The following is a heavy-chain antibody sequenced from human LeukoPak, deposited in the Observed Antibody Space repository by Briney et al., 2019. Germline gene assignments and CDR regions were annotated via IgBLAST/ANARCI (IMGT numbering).Heavy chain of an antibody. CDR3: ASTVLRYFDWFQYYFDY. D-gene: IGHD3-9*01. V-gene: IGHV3-66*01. CDR2: IYSGGST. Sequence: GGSLRLSCAASGFTVSSNYMSWVRQAPGKGLEWVSVIYSGGSTYYADSVKGRFTISRDNSKNTPYLQMNSLRAEDTAVYYCASTVLRYFDWFQYYFDYWGQGTLVTVSS. CDR1: GFTVSSNY. J-gene: IGHJ4*02.